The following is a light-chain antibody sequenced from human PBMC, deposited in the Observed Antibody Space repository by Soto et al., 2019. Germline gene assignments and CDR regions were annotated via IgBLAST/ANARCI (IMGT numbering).Light chain of an antibody. V-gene: IGKV1-5*01. J-gene: IGKJ1*01. CDR1: QSISSW. CDR3: QQYDSFSVT. CDR2: DVS. Sequence: DIQMTQSPSTLSASVGDRVTITCRASQSISSWFAWYQQKPGKAPKLLIYDVSALKRGVPPRFSGSGSGTEFTLTISSLQPDDFATYYCQQYDSFSVTFGQGTKVDIK.